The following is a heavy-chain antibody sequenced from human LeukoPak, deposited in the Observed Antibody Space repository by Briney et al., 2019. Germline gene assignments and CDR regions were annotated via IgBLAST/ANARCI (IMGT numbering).Heavy chain of an antibody. CDR1: GFTVSSNY. CDR3: ASAYPTYYDFWSGYEFDY. CDR2: IYSGGST. D-gene: IGHD3-3*01. J-gene: IGHJ4*02. Sequence: GGSLRLSCAASGFTVSSNYMSWVRQAPGKGLEWVSVIYSGGSTYYADSVKGRFTISRDNSKNTLYLQMNSLRAEDTAVYYCASAYPTYYDFWSGYEFDYWGQGTLVTVSS. V-gene: IGHV3-66*01.